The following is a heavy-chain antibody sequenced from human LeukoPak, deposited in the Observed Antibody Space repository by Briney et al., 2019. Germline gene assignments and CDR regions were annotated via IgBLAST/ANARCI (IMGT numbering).Heavy chain of an antibody. D-gene: IGHD6-13*01. CDR1: GFTFSSYA. J-gene: IGHJ4*02. CDR3: ARDTIAAGFDY. CDR2: IKQDGSEK. V-gene: IGHV3-7*03. Sequence: PGGSLRLSCAASGFTFSSYAMHWDRQAPGKGLEWVANIKQDGSEKYYVDSVKGRFTISRDNAKNSLYLQMNSLRAEDTAVYYCARDTIAAGFDYWGQGTLVTVSS.